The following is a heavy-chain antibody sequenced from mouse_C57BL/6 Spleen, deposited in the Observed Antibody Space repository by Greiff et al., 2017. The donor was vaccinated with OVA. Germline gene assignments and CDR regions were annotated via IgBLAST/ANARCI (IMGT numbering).Heavy chain of an antibody. D-gene: IGHD4-1*01. CDR3: ARKLALYYAMDY. V-gene: IGHV5-17*01. J-gene: IGHJ4*01. CDR2: ISSGSSTI. Sequence: EVMLVESGGGLVKPGGSLKLSCAASGFTFSDYGMHWVRQAPEKGLEWVAYISSGSSTIYYADTVKGRFTISRDNAKNTLFLQMTSLRSEDTAMYYCARKLALYYAMDYWGQGTSVTVSS. CDR1: GFTFSDYG.